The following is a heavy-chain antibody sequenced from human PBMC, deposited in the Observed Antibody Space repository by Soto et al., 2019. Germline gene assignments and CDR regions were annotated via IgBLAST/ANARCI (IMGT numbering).Heavy chain of an antibody. CDR2: MNPKSGNT. CDR1: GYTFTSYD. CDR3: AVSTRGYCSGGTCYSYYFDY. J-gene: IGHJ4*02. D-gene: IGHD2-15*01. V-gene: IGHV1-8*01. Sequence: GASVKVSCKASGYTFTSYDINWVRQATGQRLERMGWMNPKSGNTGYAQKFQGRVTMTRNTSISTAYMELGSLRSDDTAVYYCAVSTRGYCSGGTCYSYYFDYWGQGTLVTVSS.